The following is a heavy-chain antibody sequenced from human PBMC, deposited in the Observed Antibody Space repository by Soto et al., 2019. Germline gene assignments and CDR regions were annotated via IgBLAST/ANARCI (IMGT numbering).Heavy chain of an antibody. D-gene: IGHD2-21*02. Sequence: EVQLLESGGGFVQPGGSLRLSCTASGVGLSTYAISLVHQASRKGLEWVSVISGNSGKTYYADSVKGRFSISKDKSENTVYLQMNRLRAEDTAVYYCALPSCGGDCYSPFDYWGQGTLVTVSS. J-gene: IGHJ4*02. V-gene: IGHV3-23*01. CDR1: GVGLSTYA. CDR3: ALPSCGGDCYSPFDY. CDR2: ISGNSGKT.